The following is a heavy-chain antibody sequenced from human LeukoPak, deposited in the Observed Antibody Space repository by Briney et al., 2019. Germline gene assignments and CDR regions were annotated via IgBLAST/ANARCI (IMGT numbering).Heavy chain of an antibody. Sequence: ASVKVSCKASGYTFTGYYMHWVRQAPGRGLEWMGWINPNSGGTNYAQKFQGRVTMTRDTSISTAYMELSRLRSDDTAVYYCARYRDRTYYYDSSGYYPYYFDYWGQGTLVTVSS. CDR1: GYTFTGYY. CDR3: ARYRDRTYYYDSSGYYPYYFDY. J-gene: IGHJ4*02. D-gene: IGHD3-22*01. V-gene: IGHV1-2*02. CDR2: INPNSGGT.